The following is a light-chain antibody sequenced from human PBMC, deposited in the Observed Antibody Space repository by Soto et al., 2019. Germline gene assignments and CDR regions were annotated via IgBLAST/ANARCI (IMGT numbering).Light chain of an antibody. CDR1: SSDVGAYNY. CDR3: SSYTSINTLDVV. Sequence: QSALTQPASVSGSPGQSITISCTGTSSDVGAYNYVSWYQQYQGKAPKLMIFEVTNRPSGVSNRFSGSKSGNTASLTISGLQAEDEANYYCSSYTSINTLDVVFGGGTQLTVL. J-gene: IGLJ2*01. V-gene: IGLV2-14*01. CDR2: EVT.